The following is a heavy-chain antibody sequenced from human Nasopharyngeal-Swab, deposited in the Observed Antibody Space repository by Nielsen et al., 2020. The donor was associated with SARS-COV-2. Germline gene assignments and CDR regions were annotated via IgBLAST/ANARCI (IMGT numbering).Heavy chain of an antibody. Sequence: SVNVSCKTSGDTFTHSAISWVRQAPGQGLEWMGGIVPALGLPNYAQKFRGRVTISADRSTTTSYLELSSLRSEDTAIYYCAREGEYGAYDAPDYWGQGTLVTVSS. D-gene: IGHD5-12*01. V-gene: IGHV1-69*10. J-gene: IGHJ4*02. CDR2: IVPALGLP. CDR1: GDTFTHSA. CDR3: AREGEYGAYDAPDY.